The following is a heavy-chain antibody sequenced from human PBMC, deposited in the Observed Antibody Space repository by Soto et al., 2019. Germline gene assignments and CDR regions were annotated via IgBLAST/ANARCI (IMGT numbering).Heavy chain of an antibody. CDR2: ISSSSSYI. CDR1: GFTFXSYS. D-gene: IGHD6-13*01. J-gene: IGHJ5*02. Sequence: GGSLRLSCAASGFTFXSYSMNWVRQAPGKGLEWVSSISSSSSYIYYADSVKGRFTISRDNAKNSLYLQMNSLRAEDTAVYYCAREGFSSSWFELNWFEPWGQGTLVTVSS. V-gene: IGHV3-21*01. CDR3: AREGFSSSWFELNWFEP.